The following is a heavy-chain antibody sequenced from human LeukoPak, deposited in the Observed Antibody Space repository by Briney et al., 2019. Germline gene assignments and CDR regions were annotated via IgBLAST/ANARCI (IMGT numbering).Heavy chain of an antibody. CDR2: IIPIFGTA. J-gene: IGHJ5*02. D-gene: IGHD3-10*01. Sequence: ASVKVSCKASGYTFTSYGISWVRQAPGQGLEWMGRIIPIFGTANYAQKFQGRVTITTDESTSTAYMELSSLRSEDTAVYYCARGFGESDQNWLDPWGQGTLVTVSS. CDR1: GYTFTSYG. V-gene: IGHV1-69*05. CDR3: ARGFGESDQNWLDP.